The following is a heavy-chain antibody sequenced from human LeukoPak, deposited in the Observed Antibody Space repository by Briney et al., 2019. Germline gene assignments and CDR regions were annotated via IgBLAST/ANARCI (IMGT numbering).Heavy chain of an antibody. CDR2: IHYSGST. D-gene: IGHD3-22*01. CDR3: AGSTYYYDSSGYYPYYFDY. CDR1: GGAISSYY. Sequence: PSETLSLTCTVSGGAISSYYWSWIRQPPGKGLEWIGYIHYSGSTNYNPSLKSRVTISVDTSKNQFSLKLSSVTAADTAVYYCAGSTYYYDSSGYYPYYFDYWGQGTLVTVSS. J-gene: IGHJ4*02. V-gene: IGHV4-59*08.